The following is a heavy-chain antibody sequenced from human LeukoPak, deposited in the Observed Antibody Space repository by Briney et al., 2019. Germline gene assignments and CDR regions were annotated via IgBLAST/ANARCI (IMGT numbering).Heavy chain of an antibody. CDR3: ARDHYDFWSGYYRMYGMDV. V-gene: IGHV3-33*01. CDR2: IWYDGSNK. D-gene: IGHD3-3*01. Sequence: PGGSLRLSCAASGFTFSSYGMHWVRQAPGKGLEWVAVIWYDGSNKYYADSVKGRFTISRDNSKNTLYLQMNSLRAEDTAVYYCARDHYDFWSGYYRMYGMDVWGQGTTVTVSS. J-gene: IGHJ6*02. CDR1: GFTFSSYG.